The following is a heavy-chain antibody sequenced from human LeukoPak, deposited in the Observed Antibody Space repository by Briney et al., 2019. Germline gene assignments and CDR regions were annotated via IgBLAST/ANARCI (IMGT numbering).Heavy chain of an antibody. V-gene: IGHV4-59*01. CDR1: GGSISRYY. Sequence: PSETLSLTCIVSGGSISRYYWGWIRQPPGKGLECLGFISYGGYTSYNPSLKSRVIISIDTSRNQFSLRLKSVTAADTAVYYCARGRNDHGGLVFDFWGQGTLVPVSS. J-gene: IGHJ4*02. D-gene: IGHD4-23*01. CDR3: ARGRNDHGGLVFDF. CDR2: ISYGGYT.